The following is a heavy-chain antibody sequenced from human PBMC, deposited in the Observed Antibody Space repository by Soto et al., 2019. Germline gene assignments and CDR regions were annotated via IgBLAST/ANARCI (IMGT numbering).Heavy chain of an antibody. V-gene: IGHV3-48*02. Sequence: GGSLRLSCAASGFTFSSYSMNWVRQAPGKGLEGVSYISSGSSTIYYADSVKGRFTISRDNAKNSLYLQMNSLRDEDTAVYYCASWIGDYDFWSGYYTGLYYGMDVWGQGNTVTVSS. CDR1: GFTFSSYS. CDR3: ASWIGDYDFWSGYYTGLYYGMDV. CDR2: ISSGSSTI. D-gene: IGHD3-3*01. J-gene: IGHJ6*02.